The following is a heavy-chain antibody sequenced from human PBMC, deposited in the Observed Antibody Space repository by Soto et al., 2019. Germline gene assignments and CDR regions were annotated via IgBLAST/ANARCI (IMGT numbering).Heavy chain of an antibody. CDR1: GFILDGFT. CDR2: IIWNSAYI. Sequence: EVQLVESGGGLVQPGGSLRLSCAASGFILDGFTMHWVRQAPGKGLEWVAGIIWNSAYIVYGDSVKGRFTVSRDNAKKSLYLQMNSLRPEDSATYYCVKDSTVSGVRQGMDYWGRGTLVTVSS. CDR3: VKDSTVSGVRQGMDY. J-gene: IGHJ4*01. D-gene: IGHD1-1*01. V-gene: IGHV3-9*01.